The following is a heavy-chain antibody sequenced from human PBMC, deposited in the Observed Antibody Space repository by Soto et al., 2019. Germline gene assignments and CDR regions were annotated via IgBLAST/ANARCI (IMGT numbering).Heavy chain of an antibody. CDR3: ARDMYGRSWYVDY. CDR1: GLTFSSYA. CDR2: IASGRNYI. J-gene: IGHJ4*02. V-gene: IGHV3-21*01. D-gene: IGHD6-13*01. Sequence: GGSLRLSCAASGLTFSSYAMNWVRQAPGKGLQWVASIASGRNYIHYADKVKGRFTISRDDAKTSLYLEMSSLSAEDTGVYFCARDMYGRSWYVDYWGRGTPVTVSS.